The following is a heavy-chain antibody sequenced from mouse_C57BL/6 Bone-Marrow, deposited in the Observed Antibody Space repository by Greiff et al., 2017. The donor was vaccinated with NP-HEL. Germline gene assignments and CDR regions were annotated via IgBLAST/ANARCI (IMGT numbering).Heavy chain of an antibody. J-gene: IGHJ3*01. CDR2: IWSGGST. CDR3: ARGDSSGYAFAY. D-gene: IGHD3-2*02. Sequence: VQLQQSGPGLVQPSQSLSITCTVSGFSLTSYGVHWVRQSPGKGLEWLGVIWSGGSTDYNAAFISRLSISKDNSKSQVFFKMNSLQADDTAIYYCARGDSSGYAFAYWGQGTLVTVSA. CDR1: GFSLTSYG. V-gene: IGHV2-2*01.